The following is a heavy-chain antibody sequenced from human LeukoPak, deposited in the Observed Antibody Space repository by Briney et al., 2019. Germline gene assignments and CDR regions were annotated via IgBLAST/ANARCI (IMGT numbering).Heavy chain of an antibody. J-gene: IGHJ5*02. CDR2: IIPIFGTA. CDR3: ARDWTTVTLFRQDHNWFDP. CDR1: GGTFSSYA. Sequence: GSSVKVSCKASGGTFSSYAISWVRQAPGQGLEWMGGIIPIFGTANYAQKFQGRVTITTDESTSTAYMELSSLRSEDTAVYYCARDWTTVTLFRQDHNWFDPWGQGTLVTVSS. D-gene: IGHD4-17*01. V-gene: IGHV1-69*05.